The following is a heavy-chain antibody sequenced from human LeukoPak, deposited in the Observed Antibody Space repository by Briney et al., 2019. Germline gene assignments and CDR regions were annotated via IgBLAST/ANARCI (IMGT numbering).Heavy chain of an antibody. Sequence: SETQSLTCTVSGGSISSSSYYWGWIRQPPGKGLEWIGSIYYSGSTYYNPSLKSRVTISVDTSKNQFSLKLSSVTAADTAVYYCARDRAGTHEYSSSSSYFDYWGQGTLVTVSS. J-gene: IGHJ4*02. CDR1: GGSISSSSYY. CDR2: IYYSGST. V-gene: IGHV4-39*07. D-gene: IGHD6-6*01. CDR3: ARDRAGTHEYSSSSSYFDY.